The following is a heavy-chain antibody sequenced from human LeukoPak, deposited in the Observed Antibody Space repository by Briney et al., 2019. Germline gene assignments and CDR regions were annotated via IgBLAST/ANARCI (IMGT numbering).Heavy chain of an antibody. Sequence: GGSVRLSCGACGFIFSRYAMSWVREARGGGVEWVSAISGSGGSTYYGDCVEGRFTISRDNSKNTLYLQMNSPRAEDTAVYYCAKDPASGYYYDIPDEDYWGQGTLVTVSS. CDR2: ISGSGGST. CDR1: GFIFSRYA. J-gene: IGHJ4*02. D-gene: IGHD3-22*01. CDR3: AKDPASGYYYDIPDEDY. V-gene: IGHV3-23*02.